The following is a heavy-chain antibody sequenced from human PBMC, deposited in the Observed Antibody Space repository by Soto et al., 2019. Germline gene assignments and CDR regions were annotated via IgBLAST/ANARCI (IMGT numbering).Heavy chain of an antibody. J-gene: IGHJ4*02. V-gene: IGHV1-2*02. CDR1: GYTFTGYY. CDR2: INANSGGT. Sequence: ASVKVSCKASGYTFTGYYMHWVRQAPGQGLEWMGWINANSGGTNYAQKFQGRVTMPRDTSISTAHMELSRLRSDDTAVYYCAANYYDSSGYYYFDYWGQGTLVTVSS. CDR3: AANYYDSSGYYYFDY. D-gene: IGHD3-22*01.